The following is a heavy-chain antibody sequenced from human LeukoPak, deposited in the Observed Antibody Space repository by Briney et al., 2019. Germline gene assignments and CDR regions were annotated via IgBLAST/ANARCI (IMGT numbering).Heavy chain of an antibody. D-gene: IGHD6-19*01. CDR3: ARHGIAVAGSDNWFYP. CDR1: GGSISSSSYY. Sequence: SEILSLTCTVSGGSISSSSYYWGWIRQPPGKGLVWIGSIYYSGSTYYNPSLKSRVTISVDTSKNQSSLKLSSVTAADTAVYYCARHGIAVAGSDNWFYPWGQGTLVTVSS. CDR2: IYYSGST. V-gene: IGHV4-39*01. J-gene: IGHJ5*02.